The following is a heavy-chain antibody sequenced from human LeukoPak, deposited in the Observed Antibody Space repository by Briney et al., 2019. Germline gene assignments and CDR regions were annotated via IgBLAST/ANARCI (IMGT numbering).Heavy chain of an antibody. J-gene: IGHJ6*03. CDR2: MKYDGSQI. V-gene: IGHV3-7*01. CDR3: AGDRQATRDYYMDV. Sequence: GGSLRLSCAASGFTFSSYWMSWVRQAPGKGLEGVANMKYDGSQIYYVGSVRGRFTISRDNAKNSLYLQMNSLRAEDTAVYYCAGDRQATRDYYMDVWGKGTTVIVSS. CDR1: GFTFSSYW.